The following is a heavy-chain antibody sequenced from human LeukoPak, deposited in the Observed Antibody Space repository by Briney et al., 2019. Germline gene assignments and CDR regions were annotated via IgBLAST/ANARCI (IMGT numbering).Heavy chain of an antibody. Sequence: SETLSLTCAEYGGSVSGYYWTWIRQPPGKGLEWIGEIHYSGRINYNPSLKSRVTIPAETSNNHISLKMNSVTAADTAVYYCARGTDAYKCGNSWGQGRLVSVSS. D-gene: IGHD5-24*01. V-gene: IGHV4-34*01. CDR1: GGSVSGYY. CDR2: IHYSGRI. J-gene: IGHJ4*02. CDR3: ARGTDAYKCGNS.